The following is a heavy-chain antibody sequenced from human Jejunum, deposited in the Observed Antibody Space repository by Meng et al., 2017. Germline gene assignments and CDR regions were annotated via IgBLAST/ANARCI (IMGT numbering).Heavy chain of an antibody. CDR3: ARGVGDLGDY. CDR2: VSPSSGNT. D-gene: IGHD3-16*01. Sequence: QVQPVQAGAEMKTPGASMKVSCKASGYTFTTYDINWVRQATGQGLEWMGWVSPSSGNTRYAQKFQGRVTMTRDTSISTVYMELTSLKSDDTAVYYCARGVGDLGDYWGQGTLVTVSS. CDR1: GYTFTTYD. V-gene: IGHV1-8*01. J-gene: IGHJ4*02.